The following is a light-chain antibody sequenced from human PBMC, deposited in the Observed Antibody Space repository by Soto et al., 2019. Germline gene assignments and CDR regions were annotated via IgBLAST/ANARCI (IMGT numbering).Light chain of an antibody. V-gene: IGKV3-20*01. J-gene: IGKJ5*01. CDR3: QQYGSSPPIT. Sequence: EIVLTQSPGTLSLSPGERATLSCRASQSFSSSYLAWYQQKPGQAPRLLIYGASSRATGIPDRFSGSGSGTDFTLTISRLEPEDFAVYYCQQYGSSPPITFGQGTRQEIK. CDR2: GAS. CDR1: QSFSSSY.